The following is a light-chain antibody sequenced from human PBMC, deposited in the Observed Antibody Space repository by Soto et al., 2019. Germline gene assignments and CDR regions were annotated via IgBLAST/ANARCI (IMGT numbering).Light chain of an antibody. J-gene: IGKJ1*01. V-gene: IGKV1-5*03. Sequence: DIQMTQSPSTLSGSVGDRVTITCRASQTISSWLAWYQQKPGKAPKLLIYKASTLKSGVPSRFSGSGSGTEFTLTISXXXXXDFATYYCQHYNSXXEAFGQGTKVELK. CDR1: QTISSW. CDR2: KAS. CDR3: QHYNSXXEA.